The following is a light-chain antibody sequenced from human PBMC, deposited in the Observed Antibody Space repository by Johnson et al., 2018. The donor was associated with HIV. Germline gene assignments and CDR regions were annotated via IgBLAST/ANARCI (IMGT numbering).Light chain of an antibody. Sequence: SVLTQPPSVSAAAGQNVSISCSGSSSNIGKNYVSWYQQFPGTAPKLLIHENKKRPSGIPDRFSGSKSGTSATLDITGLQTGDEADYYCGTWDGSLGAWVFGTGTKVTVL. CDR2: ENK. J-gene: IGLJ1*01. CDR3: GTWDGSLGAWV. CDR1: SSNIGKNY. V-gene: IGLV1-51*02.